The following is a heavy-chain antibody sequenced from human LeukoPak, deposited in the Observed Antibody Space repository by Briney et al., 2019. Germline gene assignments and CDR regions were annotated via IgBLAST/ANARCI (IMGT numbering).Heavy chain of an antibody. Sequence: SETLSLTCTVSGGSISSGGYYWSWIRQPPGKGLEWIGYIYHSGSTYYNPSLKSRVTISVDRSKNQFSLKLSSVTAADTAVYYCARQHQFPAVAGTFGPDYWGQGTLVTVSS. V-gene: IGHV4-30-2*01. CDR1: GGSISSGGYY. CDR2: IYHSGST. CDR3: ARQHQFPAVAGTFGPDY. D-gene: IGHD6-19*01. J-gene: IGHJ4*02.